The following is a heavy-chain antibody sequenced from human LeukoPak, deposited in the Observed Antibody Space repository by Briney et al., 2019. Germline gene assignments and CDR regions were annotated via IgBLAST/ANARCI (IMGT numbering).Heavy chain of an antibody. CDR2: IYYSGST. J-gene: IGHJ4*02. CDR3: AKGRSYYYGSGSYYTHLGY. D-gene: IGHD3-10*01. V-gene: IGHV4-39*07. Sequence: SETLSLTCTVSGGSISSSSYYWGWIRQPPGTGLEWIGSIYYSGSTYYNPSLKSRVTISVDTSKNQFSLKLSSVTAADTAVYYCAKGRSYYYGSGSYYTHLGYWGQGTLVTVFS. CDR1: GGSISSSSYY.